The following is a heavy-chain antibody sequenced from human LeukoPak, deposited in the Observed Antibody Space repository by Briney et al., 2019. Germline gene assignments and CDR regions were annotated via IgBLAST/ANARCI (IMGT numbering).Heavy chain of an antibody. CDR2: IKQDGSEQ. CDR3: ARGIVASVIYYYYMDV. J-gene: IGHJ6*03. V-gene: IGHV3-7*04. Sequence: GGSLRLSCAASGFTFGSYWMDWVRQAPGKGLEWVANIKQDGSEQHYADSVKGRFTISRDNAENSLYLQMNSLRVEDTAVYYCARGIVASVIYYYYMDVWGKGTTVTVSS. D-gene: IGHD5-12*01. CDR1: GFTFGSYW.